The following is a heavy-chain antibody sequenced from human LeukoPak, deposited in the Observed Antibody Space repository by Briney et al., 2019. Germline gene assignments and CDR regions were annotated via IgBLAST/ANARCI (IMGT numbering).Heavy chain of an antibody. Sequence: GASVKVSCKASGYTFTSYDINWVRQATGQGLEWMGWMNPNSGNTGYAQKFQGRVTMTRNTSISTAYMELSSLRSEDTAVYYCASLTYYYDSSGYYYDGAFDIWGQGTMVTVYS. J-gene: IGHJ3*02. CDR1: GYTFTSYD. CDR2: MNPNSGNT. CDR3: ASLTYYYDSSGYYYDGAFDI. V-gene: IGHV1-8*01. D-gene: IGHD3-22*01.